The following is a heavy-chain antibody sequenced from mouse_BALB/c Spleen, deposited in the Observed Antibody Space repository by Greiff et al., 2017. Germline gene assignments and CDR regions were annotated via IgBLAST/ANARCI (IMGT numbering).Heavy chain of an antibody. V-gene: IGHV2-2*02. CDR3: ARDNYYGSSHWYFDV. CDR2: IWSGGST. J-gene: IGHJ1*01. CDR1: GFSLTSYG. D-gene: IGHD1-1*01. Sequence: VNVVESGPGLVQPSQSLSITCTVSGFSLTSYGVHWVRQSPGKGLEWLGVIWSGGSTDYNAAFISRLSISKDNSKSQVFFKMNSLQANDTAIYYCARDNYYGSSHWYFDVWGAGTTVTVSS.